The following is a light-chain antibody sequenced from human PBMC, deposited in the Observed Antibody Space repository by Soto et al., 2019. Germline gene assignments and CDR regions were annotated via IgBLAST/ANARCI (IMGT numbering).Light chain of an antibody. Sequence: QSALTQPASVSGSPGQSITISCTGTNSDVETYNLVSWYQQHPGKAPKLMIYEGDKRPSGVSNRFSVSNSDNTTSLTISGLQAEDEADYYCCSFAGSSDVFGGGTKVTVL. CDR3: CSFAGSSDV. V-gene: IGLV2-23*01. J-gene: IGLJ3*02. CDR2: EGD. CDR1: NSDVETYNL.